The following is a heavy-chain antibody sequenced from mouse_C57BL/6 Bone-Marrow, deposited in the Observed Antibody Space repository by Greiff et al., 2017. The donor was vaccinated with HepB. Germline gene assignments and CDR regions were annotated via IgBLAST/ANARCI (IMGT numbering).Heavy chain of an antibody. CDR3: AIYYGSAWFAY. D-gene: IGHD2-2*01. Sequence: EVKLQESGPGLVKPSQSLSLTCSVTGYSITSGYYWNWIRQFPGNKLEWMGYISYDGSNNYNPSLKNRISITRDTSKNKFFLKLNSVTTEDTATYYCAIYYGSAWFAYWGQGTLVTVSA. J-gene: IGHJ3*01. CDR2: ISYDGSN. CDR1: GYSITSGYY. V-gene: IGHV3-6*01.